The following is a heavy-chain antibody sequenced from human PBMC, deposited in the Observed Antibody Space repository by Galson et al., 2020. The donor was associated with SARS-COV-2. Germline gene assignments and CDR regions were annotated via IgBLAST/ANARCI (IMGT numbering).Heavy chain of an antibody. CDR3: ATLGRRFGNAFDI. J-gene: IGHJ3*02. D-gene: IGHD3-16*01. Sequence: SETLSLTCDVSGGSITDHICGWIRQPPGKGLEWLGHIYHGEKTFYNPSLKSRVYMSADTSKNQFSLSLTSVTAADTAVYYCATLGRRFGNAFDIWGQGTTVTVSS. CDR2: IYHGEKT. V-gene: IGHV4-59*04. CDR1: GGSITDHI.